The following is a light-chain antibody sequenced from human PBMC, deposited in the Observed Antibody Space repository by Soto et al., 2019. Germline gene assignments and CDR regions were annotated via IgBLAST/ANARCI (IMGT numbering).Light chain of an antibody. CDR1: QSVFVASNDRNY. Sequence: DIVMTQSPDSLAEYLGGRATITCKSRQSVFVASNDRNYVAWYQQKQGQPPKLLIFWTSTRESGVPDRFIGSGSGTDFTLTISSLQAEDVAVYYCQQYYSAPFTFGGGTKVEIK. J-gene: IGKJ4*01. V-gene: IGKV4-1*01. CDR3: QQYYSAPFT. CDR2: WTS.